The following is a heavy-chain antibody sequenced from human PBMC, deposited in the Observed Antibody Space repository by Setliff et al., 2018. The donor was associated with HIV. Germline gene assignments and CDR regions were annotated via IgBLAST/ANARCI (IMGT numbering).Heavy chain of an antibody. CDR2: IHYSGST. CDR3: ASGPLVYYDSPGAFDI. V-gene: IGHV4-38-2*01. J-gene: IGHJ3*02. CDR1: GYSISSGYH. D-gene: IGHD3-22*01. Sequence: SETLSLTCSVSGYSISSGYHWAWIRHPQGKGLEWIGTIHYSGSTYHNPSLESRLTISVDMSKNQFSLRLSSVTAADTAVYYCASGPLVYYDSPGAFDIWGQGTMVTVSS.